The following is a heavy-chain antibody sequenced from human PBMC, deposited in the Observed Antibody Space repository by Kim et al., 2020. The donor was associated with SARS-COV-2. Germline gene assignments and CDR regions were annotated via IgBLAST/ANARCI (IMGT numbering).Heavy chain of an antibody. CDR2: ISGSGGST. Sequence: GGSLRLSCAASGFTFSSYAMSWVRQAPGKGLEWVSAISGSGGSTYYADSVKGRFTISRDNSKNTLYLQMNSLRAEDTAVYYCAKPGIMITFGGVIGYLDYWGQGTPVTVSP. CDR1: GFTFSSYA. J-gene: IGHJ4*02. V-gene: IGHV3-23*01. CDR3: AKPGIMITFGGVIGYLDY. D-gene: IGHD3-16*02.